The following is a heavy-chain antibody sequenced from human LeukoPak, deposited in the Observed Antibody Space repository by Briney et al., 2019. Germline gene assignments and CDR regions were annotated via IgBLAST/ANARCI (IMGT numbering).Heavy chain of an antibody. D-gene: IGHD3-22*01. CDR1: GFTFSTYG. CDR3: ARAYYSDITDYPYIGY. V-gene: IGHV3-33*01. Sequence: HPGGSLRLSCAASGFTFSTYGMHWVRQAPGKGLEWVAVIRYDGNNKFYVDSVRGRFTISRDNSKNTLHLQMNSLRAEDTAVYYCARAYYSDITDYPYIGYWGQGGLVTVSS. J-gene: IGHJ4*02. CDR2: IRYDGNNK.